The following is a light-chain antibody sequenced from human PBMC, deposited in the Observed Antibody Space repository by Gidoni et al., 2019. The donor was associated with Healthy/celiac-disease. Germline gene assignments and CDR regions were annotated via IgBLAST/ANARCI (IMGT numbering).Light chain of an antibody. CDR3: RQALQTPRT. J-gene: IGKJ3*01. CDR1: QSLLHSNGYNY. CDR2: LGS. Sequence: DIVMTQFPLSLPVTPGEPASISCRSSQSLLHSNGYNYLDWYLQKPGQSPQLLIYLGSNRASGVPDRFSGSGSGTDFTLKISKVEAEDVGVYYCRQALQTPRTFGPGTKVDIK. V-gene: IGKV2-28*01.